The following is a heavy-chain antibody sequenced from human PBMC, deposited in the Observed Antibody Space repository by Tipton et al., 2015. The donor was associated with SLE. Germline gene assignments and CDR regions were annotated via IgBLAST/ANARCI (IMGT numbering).Heavy chain of an antibody. J-gene: IGHJ2*01. Sequence: TLSLTCTVSGGSISSHYWSWIRQPPGKGLEWIGYIYYSGSTNYNPSLKSRVTISVDTSKNQFSLKLTSVTAADTAVYYCARGVRIAVVKGWYFDLWGRDTLVTVSS. CDR3: ARGVRIAVVKGWYFDL. CDR1: GGSISSHY. V-gene: IGHV4-59*11. D-gene: IGHD6-19*01. CDR2: IYYSGST.